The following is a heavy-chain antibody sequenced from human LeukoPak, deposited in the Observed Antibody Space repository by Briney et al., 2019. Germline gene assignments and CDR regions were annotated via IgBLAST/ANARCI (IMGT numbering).Heavy chain of an antibody. V-gene: IGHV3-23*01. D-gene: IGHD5-12*01. J-gene: IGHJ4*02. CDR2: VSGSGGST. CDR1: GFTFSSYA. Sequence: PGGSLRLSCAASGFTFSSYAMSWVRQAPGKGQEWVSAVSGSGGSTYYADSVKGRFTISRDISKNTLYLQMNSLRAEDTAVYYCAKDHTRYSGYDSLDYWGQGTLVTVSS. CDR3: AKDHTRYSGYDSLDY.